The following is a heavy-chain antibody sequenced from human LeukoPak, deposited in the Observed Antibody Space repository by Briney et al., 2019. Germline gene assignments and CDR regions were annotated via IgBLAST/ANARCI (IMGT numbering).Heavy chain of an antibody. V-gene: IGHV3-23*01. CDR1: GFTFGSYA. J-gene: IGHJ4*02. CDR3: AKDRDVLLWFGELLSGIYFDY. CDR2: ISGSGGST. D-gene: IGHD3-10*01. Sequence: QTGGSLRLSCAASGFTFGSYAMSWVRQAPGKGLEWVSVISGSGGSTYYADSVKGRFTISRDNSKNTLYLQMNSLRAEDTAVYYCAKDRDVLLWFGELLSGIYFDYWGQGTLVTVSS.